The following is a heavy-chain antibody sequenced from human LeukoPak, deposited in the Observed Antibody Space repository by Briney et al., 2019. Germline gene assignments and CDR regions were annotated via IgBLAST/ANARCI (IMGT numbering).Heavy chain of an antibody. D-gene: IGHD2-2*01. CDR2: ISSSSSYI. V-gene: IGHV3-21*01. J-gene: IGHJ6*02. Sequence: GGSLRLSCAASGFTFSSYSMNWVRQAPGKGLEWVSSISSSSSYIYYADSVKGRFTISRDNAKNSLYLQMNSLRAEDTAVYYCARDGPPIVVVPAAPQYYYYYGMDVWGQGTTVTVSS. CDR3: ARDGPPIVVVPAAPQYYYYYGMDV. CDR1: GFTFSSYS.